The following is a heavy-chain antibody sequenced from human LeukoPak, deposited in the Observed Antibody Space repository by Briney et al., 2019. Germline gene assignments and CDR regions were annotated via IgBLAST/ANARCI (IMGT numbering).Heavy chain of an antibody. CDR2: IYYSGST. D-gene: IGHD3-16*01. Sequence: SETLSLTSTASGGSISSSSYYWGWIRQPPGKGLEWIGSIYYSGSTYYNPSLKSRVTISVDTSKNQFSLKLSSVTAADTAVYYCARDTPGGGGDAFDIWGQGTMVTVSS. CDR3: ARDTPGGGGDAFDI. J-gene: IGHJ3*02. CDR1: GGSISSSSYY. V-gene: IGHV4-39*02.